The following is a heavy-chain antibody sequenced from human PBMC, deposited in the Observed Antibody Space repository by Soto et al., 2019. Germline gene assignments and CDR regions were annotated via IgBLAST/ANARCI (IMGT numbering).Heavy chain of an antibody. CDR3: ARVPGVYYYDSSGYPGAAFDI. CDR2: ISYDGSNK. V-gene: IGHV3-30-3*01. D-gene: IGHD3-22*01. CDR1: GFTFSSYA. Sequence: GGSLRLSCAASGFTFSSYAMHWVRQAPGKGLEWVAVISYDGSNKYYADSVKGRFTISRDNSKNTLYLQMNSLRAEDTAVYYCARVPGVYYYDSSGYPGAAFDIWGQGTMVTVSS. J-gene: IGHJ3*02.